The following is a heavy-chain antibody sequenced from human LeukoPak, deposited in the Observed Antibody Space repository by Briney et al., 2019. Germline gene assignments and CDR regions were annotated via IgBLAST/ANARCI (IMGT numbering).Heavy chain of an antibody. D-gene: IGHD1-26*01. J-gene: IGHJ4*02. CDR2: ISTSGGST. Sequence: PGGSLRLSCAASGFTFSSYAMSWVRQAPGKGLEWVSRISTSGGSTYYADAVKGRFTISRDNSKNTLHLQMNSLRVEDTAVYYCAKGETQFDYWGQGTLVSVSS. V-gene: IGHV3-23*01. CDR1: GFTFSSYA. CDR3: AKGETQFDY.